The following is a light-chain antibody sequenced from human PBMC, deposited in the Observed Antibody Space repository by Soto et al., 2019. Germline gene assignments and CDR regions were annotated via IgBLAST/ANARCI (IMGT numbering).Light chain of an antibody. CDR2: AVS. J-gene: IGLJ2*01. CDR1: ASDVGGYNY. V-gene: IGLV2-11*01. Sequence: QSVLTQPASVSGSPGQSITISCTGTASDVGGYNYVSWYQQHPGKAPKLMIHAVSNRPSGVPDRFSGSKSGNTASLTISGLQAEDEADYYCCSYAGTYSAFGGGTKVTVL. CDR3: CSYAGTYSA.